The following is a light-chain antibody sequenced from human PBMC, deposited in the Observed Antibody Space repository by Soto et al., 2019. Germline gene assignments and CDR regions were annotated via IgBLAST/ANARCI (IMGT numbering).Light chain of an antibody. CDR2: AXS. V-gene: IGKV1-39*01. Sequence: DVHMTQSPSSLSASLGDRVSVTXRPSQSISRYLNWYQQEPGXVPRXXXDAXSSLQSGGPSRFSGSGSATDFTLPISSLQPEDFANYYCQQSYIAPCTFGQGTKVDI. J-gene: IGKJ1*01. CDR3: QQSYIAPCT. CDR1: QSISRY.